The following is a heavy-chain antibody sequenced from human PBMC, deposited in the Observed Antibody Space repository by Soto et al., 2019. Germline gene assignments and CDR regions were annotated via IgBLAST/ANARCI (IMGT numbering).Heavy chain of an antibody. Sequence: GASVNVSCKASGGTFSSYAISWVRQAPRQRLEWMGGIIPIFGTANYAQKCQGRVTITADESTSTAYMELSSLRSEDTAVYYCAADRGYDFWSGYGNWFDPWGQGTLVTVSS. V-gene: IGHV1-69*13. D-gene: IGHD3-3*01. CDR1: GGTFSSYA. J-gene: IGHJ5*02. CDR3: AADRGYDFWSGYGNWFDP. CDR2: IIPIFGTA.